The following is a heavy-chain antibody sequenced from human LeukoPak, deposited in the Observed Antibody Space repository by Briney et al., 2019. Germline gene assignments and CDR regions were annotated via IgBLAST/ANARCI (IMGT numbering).Heavy chain of an antibody. CDR2: ICGSGGNT. V-gene: IGHV3-23*01. Sequence: GGTLRLSCAASGFTFSSYAMSWVRQAPGKGLEWVSAICGSGGNTYYADSVKGRFTISRDNSKNTLYLQMNSLRAEDTAVYYCARGGGYDRDWFDPWGQGTLVTVSS. CDR3: ARGGGYDRDWFDP. CDR1: GFTFSSYA. D-gene: IGHD5-12*01. J-gene: IGHJ5*02.